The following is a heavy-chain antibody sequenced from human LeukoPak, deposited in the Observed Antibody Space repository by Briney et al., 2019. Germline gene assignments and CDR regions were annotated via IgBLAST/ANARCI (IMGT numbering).Heavy chain of an antibody. J-gene: IGHJ4*02. Sequence: SETLSLTCAVSGGSISSSNWWSWVRQPPGKGLEWIGEIYHSGSTYYNPSLKSRVTISVDTSKNQFSLKLSSVTAADTAVYYCARLHPVAGIVIWGQGTLVTVSS. V-gene: IGHV4-4*02. CDR1: GGSISSSNW. D-gene: IGHD6-19*01. CDR3: ARLHPVAGIVI. CDR2: IYHSGST.